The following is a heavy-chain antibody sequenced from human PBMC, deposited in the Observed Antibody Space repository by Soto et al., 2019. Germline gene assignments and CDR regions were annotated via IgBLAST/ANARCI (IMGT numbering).Heavy chain of an antibody. D-gene: IGHD2-15*01. V-gene: IGHV3-33*01. Sequence: PGGSLRLSCAASGFTFSSYGMHWVRQAPGKGLEWVAVIWYDGSNKYYADSVKGRFTISRDNSKNTLYLQMNSLRAEDTAVYYCARDARCSGGSCYSYYYGMDVWGQGTTVTVSS. CDR3: ARDARCSGGSCYSYYYGMDV. CDR2: IWYDGSNK. CDR1: GFTFSSYG. J-gene: IGHJ6*02.